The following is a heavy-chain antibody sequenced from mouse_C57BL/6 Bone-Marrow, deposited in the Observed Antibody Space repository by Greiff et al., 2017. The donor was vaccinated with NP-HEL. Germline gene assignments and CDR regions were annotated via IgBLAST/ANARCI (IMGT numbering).Heavy chain of an antibody. D-gene: IGHD1-1*01. J-gene: IGHJ4*01. Sequence: VQLQQPGAELVKPGASVKLSCKASGYTFTSYWMHWVKQRPGQGLEWIGMIHPNSGSTNYNEKFKSKATLTVDKSSSTAYMQLSSLTSEDSAVYYCARRLITTVVGAMDDWGQGTSVTVSS. CDR3: ARRLITTVVGAMDD. CDR1: GYTFTSYW. V-gene: IGHV1-64*01. CDR2: IHPNSGST.